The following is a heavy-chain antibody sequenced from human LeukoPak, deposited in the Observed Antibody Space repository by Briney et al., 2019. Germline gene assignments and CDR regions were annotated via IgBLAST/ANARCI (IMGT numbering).Heavy chain of an antibody. Sequence: PGGSLRLSCAASGFTFSGTAMHWARQASTKCQKLVGHIRSKANSYATAYAASVKGRLTISRDDSKNTAYLQMNSLKTEDTAVYYCTRPVVGATKDFDYWGQGTLVTVSS. CDR3: TRPVVGATKDFDY. D-gene: IGHD1-26*01. CDR1: GFTFSGTA. V-gene: IGHV3-73*01. J-gene: IGHJ4*02. CDR2: IRSKANSYAT.